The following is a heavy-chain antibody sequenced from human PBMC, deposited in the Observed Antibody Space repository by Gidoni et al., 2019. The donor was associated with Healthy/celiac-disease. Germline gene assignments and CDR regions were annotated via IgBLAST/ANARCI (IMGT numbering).Heavy chain of an antibody. J-gene: IGHJ4*02. V-gene: IGHV4-39*01. CDR2: IYYSGST. CDR1: GGSISSSSYY. CDR3: ARRGQWLDY. Sequence: QLQLQESGPGLVTPSETLSLTCPVSGGSISSSSYYWGWIRQPPGKGLEWIGSIYYSGSTYYNPSLKSRVTISVDTSKNQFSLKLSSVTAADTAVYYCARRGQWLDYWGQGTLVTVSS. D-gene: IGHD6-19*01.